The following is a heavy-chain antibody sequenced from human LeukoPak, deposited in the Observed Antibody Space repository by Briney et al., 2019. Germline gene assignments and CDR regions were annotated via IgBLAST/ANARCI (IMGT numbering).Heavy chain of an antibody. CDR1: GYTVTGYY. J-gene: IGHJ4*02. CDR3: ARWGGSGWYSFDY. D-gene: IGHD6-19*01. Sequence: ASVKVSCKASGYTVTGYYMHWVRQAPGQGLEWMGWINPNSGGTSYAQKFQGRVTMTRDTSISTAYMELSRLRSDDTAVYYCARWGGSGWYSFDYWGQGTLVTVSS. V-gene: IGHV1-2*02. CDR2: INPNSGGT.